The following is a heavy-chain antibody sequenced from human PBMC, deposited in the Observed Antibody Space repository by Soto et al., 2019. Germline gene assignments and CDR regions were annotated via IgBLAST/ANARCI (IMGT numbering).Heavy chain of an antibody. CDR3: ARVVAGDYFDY. CDR2: ISSGGTYI. J-gene: IGHJ4*02. V-gene: IGHV3-21*01. D-gene: IGHD6-19*01. Sequence: GGSLRLSCAASGFIFSSYSMHWVRQAPGKGLEWVSSISSGGTYIYYADPVKGRFTISRDNAKNSLYLQMNSLRAADTAVYYCARVVAGDYFDYWGQGTLVTVSS. CDR1: GFIFSSYS.